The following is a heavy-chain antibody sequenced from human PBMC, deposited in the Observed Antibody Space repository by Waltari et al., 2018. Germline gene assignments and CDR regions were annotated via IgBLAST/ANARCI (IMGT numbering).Heavy chain of an antibody. J-gene: IGHJ6*02. CDR3: TAIRLDYYYYGMDV. CDR2: IKSKTEGGTT. D-gene: IGHD6-19*01. Sequence: EVQLVESGGGLVKPGGSLRLSCAAYGFTFSNAWMSWVRQAPGKGLEWVGRIKSKTEGGTTDYAAPVKGRFTIARDDSKNTLYLQMNSLKTEDTAVYYCTAIRLDYYYYGMDVWGQGTTVTVSS. CDR1: GFTFSNAW. V-gene: IGHV3-15*01.